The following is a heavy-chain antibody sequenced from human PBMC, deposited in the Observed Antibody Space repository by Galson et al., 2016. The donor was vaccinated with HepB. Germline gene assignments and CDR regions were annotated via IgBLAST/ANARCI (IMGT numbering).Heavy chain of an antibody. CDR1: GYTFTGYY. CDR2: INPNSGGT. CDR3: ARERKDSYYYVSGSFGDAFDI. V-gene: IGHV1-2*04. D-gene: IGHD3-10*01. J-gene: IGHJ3*02. Sequence: SVKVSCKASGYTFTGYYIHWVRQAPGQGLEWTGWINPNSGGTNSAQKFQGWVTMTRDTSISSAYMELTRLKSDDTAVYYCARERKDSYYYVSGSFGDAFDIWGQGTMVTVSS.